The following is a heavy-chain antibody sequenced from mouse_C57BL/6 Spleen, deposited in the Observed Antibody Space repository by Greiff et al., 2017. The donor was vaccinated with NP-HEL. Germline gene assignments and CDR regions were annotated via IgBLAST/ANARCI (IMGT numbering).Heavy chain of an antibody. D-gene: IGHD4-1*01. J-gene: IGHJ2*01. V-gene: IGHV1-52*01. CDR2: IDPSDSET. CDR1: GYTFTSYW. Sequence: QVQLQQPGAELVRPGSSVKLSCKASGYTFTSYWMHWVKQRPIQGLEWIGNIDPSDSETLYNQKFKDKATLTVDKSSSTAYMQLSSLTSEDSAVYYCARDWADYWGQGTTLTVSS. CDR3: ARDWADY.